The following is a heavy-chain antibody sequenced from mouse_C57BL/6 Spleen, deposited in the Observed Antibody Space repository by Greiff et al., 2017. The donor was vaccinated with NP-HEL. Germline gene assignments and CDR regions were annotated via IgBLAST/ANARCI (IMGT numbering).Heavy chain of an antibody. CDR2: ISSGGDYI. D-gene: IGHD1-1*01. CDR3: TREAKYYGSPLFDY. V-gene: IGHV5-9-1*02. CDR1: GFTFSSYA. Sequence: EVQVVESGEGLVKPGGSLKLSCAASGFTFSSYAMSWVRQPPEKRLEWVAYISSGGDYIYYADTVKGRFTIPRDNARNTLYLQMSSLKDEDTFMYYCTREAKYYGSPLFDYWGQGTTLKVSS. J-gene: IGHJ2*01.